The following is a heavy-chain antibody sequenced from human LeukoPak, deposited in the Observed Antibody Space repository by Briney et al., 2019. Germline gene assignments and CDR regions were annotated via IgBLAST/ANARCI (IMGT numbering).Heavy chain of an antibody. CDR3: ARGLRWSRNWFDP. D-gene: IGHD5-24*01. CDR2: IIPIFGTA. Sequence: GASVKVSCKASGGTFSSYAISWVRQAPGQGLEWMGGIIPIFGTANYAQKFQGRVTITADESTSTAYMELSSLRSEDTAVYYCARGLRWSRNWFDPWGQGTLVTVSS. CDR1: GGTFSSYA. J-gene: IGHJ5*02. V-gene: IGHV1-69*13.